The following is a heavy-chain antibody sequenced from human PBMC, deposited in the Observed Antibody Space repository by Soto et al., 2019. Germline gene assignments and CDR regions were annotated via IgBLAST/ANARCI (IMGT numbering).Heavy chain of an antibody. V-gene: IGHV1-2*02. CDR1: GYTFTGYY. Sequence: ASVKVSCKASGYTFTGYYMHWVRQAPGQGLEWMGWINPNSGGTNYAQKFQGRVTMTRDTSISTAYMELSRLRSDDTAVYCCAREYSSPAYNWFDPWGQGTLVTVSS. CDR2: INPNSGGT. CDR3: AREYSSPAYNWFDP. D-gene: IGHD6-13*01. J-gene: IGHJ5*02.